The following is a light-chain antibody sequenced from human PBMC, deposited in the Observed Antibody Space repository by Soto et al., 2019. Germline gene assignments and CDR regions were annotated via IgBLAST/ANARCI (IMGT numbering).Light chain of an antibody. CDR1: QSVSSY. CDR3: QQRSNWLT. CDR2: DAS. J-gene: IGKJ5*01. V-gene: IGKV3-11*01. Sequence: EIVLTQCPCTLSLSPGEIATLSCRASQSVSSYLAWYQQKPGQAPRLLIYDASNRATGIPARFSGSGSGTDFTLTISSLEPEDFAVYYCQQRSNWLTFGQGTRLEIK.